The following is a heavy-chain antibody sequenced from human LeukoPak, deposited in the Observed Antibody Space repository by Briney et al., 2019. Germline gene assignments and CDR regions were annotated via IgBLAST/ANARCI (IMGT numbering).Heavy chain of an antibody. V-gene: IGHV3-48*01. D-gene: IGHD6-6*01. CDR2: ISSSSSTM. J-gene: IGHJ4*02. CDR3: ARGGAARPDY. CDR1: GFPFNNFG. Sequence: GGSLRLSCAASGFPFNNFGMNWVRQGPGTRLEWVSYISSSSSTMSYADSVKGRFTISRDNAKNSLFLQMNSLRAEDTAVYYCARGGAARPDYWGQGSLVTVSS.